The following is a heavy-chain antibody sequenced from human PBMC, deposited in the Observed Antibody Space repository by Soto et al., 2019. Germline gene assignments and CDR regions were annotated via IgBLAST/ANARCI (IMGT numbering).Heavy chain of an antibody. CDR2: ISTYNGDT. J-gene: IGHJ4*02. V-gene: IGHV1-18*04. CDR3: ARVMTTFGVVSKGPDH. Sequence: QVQLAQSGAEVKKPGASVKVSCKASGYPFTTYGISWVRQAPGQGLEWMGWISTYNGDTEYPQSLQGRVTMTRHTSTATAYLELRSLRSDATAVYYCARVMTTFGVVSKGPDHWGQGTLVTVSS. CDR1: GYPFTTYG. D-gene: IGHD3-3*01.